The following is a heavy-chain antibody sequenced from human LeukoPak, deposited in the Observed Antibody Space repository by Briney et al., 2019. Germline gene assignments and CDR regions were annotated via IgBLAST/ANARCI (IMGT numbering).Heavy chain of an antibody. J-gene: IGHJ5*02. V-gene: IGHV4-59*01. CDR3: ARGHPQTLPPGPNWFDP. CDR1: GGSISSYY. CDR2: IYYSGST. D-gene: IGHD3-16*01. Sequence: KSSETLSLTCTVSGGSISSYYWSWIRQPPGKGLEWIGYIYYSGSTNYNPSLKSRVTISVDTSKNQFPLKLSSVTAADTAVYYCARGHPQTLPPGPNWFDPWGQGTLVTVSS.